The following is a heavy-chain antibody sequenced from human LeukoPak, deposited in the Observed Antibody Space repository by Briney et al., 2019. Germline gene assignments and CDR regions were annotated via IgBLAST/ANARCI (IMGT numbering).Heavy chain of an antibody. CDR2: TYYRSTWYN. CDR1: GDSVSSNSVT. CDR3: ARRLTQYDCFDP. Sequence: SQTLSLTCAISGDSVSSNSVTWNWIRQSPSRGLEWLVRTYYRSTWYNDYAVSVRGRITVNPDTSKNQFSLHLSSVTPEDTAVYYCARRLTQYDCFDPWGQGILVTASS. V-gene: IGHV6-1*01. J-gene: IGHJ5*02. D-gene: IGHD2-2*01.